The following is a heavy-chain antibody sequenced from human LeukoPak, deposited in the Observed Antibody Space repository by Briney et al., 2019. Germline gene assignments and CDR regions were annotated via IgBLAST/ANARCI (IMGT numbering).Heavy chain of an antibody. CDR3: ARGSNYYDSGKGWFDP. CDR1: GASISSHY. V-gene: IGHV4-59*11. Sequence: SETLSLTCSVSGASISSHYWSWIRQPPGKGLEWIGYIYYSVRTNYNPSLKSRVTISVDMPNNQFSLKMSSVTAADTAVYYCARGSNYYDSGKGWFDPWGQGTLVTVSS. J-gene: IGHJ5*02. D-gene: IGHD3-10*01. CDR2: IYYSVRT.